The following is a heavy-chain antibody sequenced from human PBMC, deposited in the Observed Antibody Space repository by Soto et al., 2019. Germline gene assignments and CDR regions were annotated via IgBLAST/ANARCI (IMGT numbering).Heavy chain of an antibody. Sequence: QIQLVQSGAEVKKPGSSVKVSCKASGGTFSSYAISWVRQAPGQGLEWMGGIIPIFGTANYAQKFQGRVTIGAYESTSTANMEPSTLRSADTAVYYCAREGSVTPFVVSHYGLDVWGQGTTVTVSS. CDR1: GGTFSSYA. CDR3: AREGSVTPFVVSHYGLDV. CDR2: IIPIFGTA. J-gene: IGHJ6*02. D-gene: IGHD4-4*01. V-gene: IGHV1-69*12.